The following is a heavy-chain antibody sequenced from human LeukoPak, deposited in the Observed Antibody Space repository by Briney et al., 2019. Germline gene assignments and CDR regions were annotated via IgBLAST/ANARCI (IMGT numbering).Heavy chain of an antibody. D-gene: IGHD6-13*01. CDR3: ARGGPSGSSWPYYYSYGMDV. CDR2: IYTSGST. CDR1: GGSISSYY. J-gene: IGHJ6*02. V-gene: IGHV4-4*07. Sequence: SETLSLTCTVPGGSISSYYWSWIRQPAGKGLEWIGRIYTSGSTNYNPSLKSRVTMSVDTSKNQFSLKLSSVTAADTAVYYCARGGPSGSSWPYYYSYGMDVWGQGTTVTVSS.